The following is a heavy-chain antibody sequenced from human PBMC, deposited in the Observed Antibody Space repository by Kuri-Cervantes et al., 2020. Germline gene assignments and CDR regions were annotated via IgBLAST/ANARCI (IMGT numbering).Heavy chain of an antibody. V-gene: IGHV3-7*01. D-gene: IGHD3-9*01. CDR2: IKQDGSGK. J-gene: IGHJ4*02. Sequence: GESLKISCAASGFTFSSYWMSWVRQAPGKGLEWVANIKQDGSGKYYVDSVKGRFTISRDNAKNSLYLQMNSLRAEDTAVYYCARAGEILTGELEDYYFDYWGQGTLVTVSS. CDR3: ARAGEILTGELEDYYFDY. CDR1: GFTFSSYW.